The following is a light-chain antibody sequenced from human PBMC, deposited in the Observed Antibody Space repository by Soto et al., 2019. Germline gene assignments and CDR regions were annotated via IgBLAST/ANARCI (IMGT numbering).Light chain of an antibody. Sequence: EIVVIAFPATLSESPGERVSLSCRVSQSVSTNLAWYQQRPGEAPRLLIFDASARAVDIPGRFSGSGSGTEFTLTISSLQPEDFAVYFCHSYDKWPPGAFGGGTKVDIK. CDR3: HSYDKWPPGA. CDR1: QSVSTN. V-gene: IGKV3D-15*01. J-gene: IGKJ4*02. CDR2: DAS.